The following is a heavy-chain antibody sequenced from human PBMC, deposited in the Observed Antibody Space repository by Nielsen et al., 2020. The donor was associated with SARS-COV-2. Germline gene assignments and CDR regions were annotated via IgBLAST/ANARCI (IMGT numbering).Heavy chain of an antibody. V-gene: IGHV3-48*04. CDR2: ISSSSSTI. Sequence: GESLKISCAASGFTFSSYSMNWVRQAPGKGLEWVSYISSSSSTIYYADSVKGRFTISRDNAKNSLYLQMNSLRAEDTAVYYCARVAAGTLLRDDAFDIWSQGTMVTVSS. CDR3: ARVAAGTLLRDDAFDI. J-gene: IGHJ3*02. CDR1: GFTFSSYS. D-gene: IGHD6-13*01.